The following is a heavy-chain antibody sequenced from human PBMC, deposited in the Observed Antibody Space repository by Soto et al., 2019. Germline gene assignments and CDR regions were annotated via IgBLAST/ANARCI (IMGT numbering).Heavy chain of an antibody. CDR3: ARGSKDSYPGRRIFDF. CDR1: GITFGRRA. D-gene: IGHD3-10*01. CDR2: ITDTGGDA. V-gene: IGHV3-23*01. Sequence: EVQLLESGGDLIQPGGALRLSCVASGITFGRRAMSWVRQAPGEGLEWGSTITDTGGDAKYADSVRGRFTISRDNSKKTLYLQMSSLRADDSAVYLCARGSKDSYPGRRIFDFWGRGTLVTVSS. J-gene: IGHJ4*02.